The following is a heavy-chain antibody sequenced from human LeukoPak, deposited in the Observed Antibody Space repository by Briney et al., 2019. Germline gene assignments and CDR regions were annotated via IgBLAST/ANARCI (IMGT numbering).Heavy chain of an antibody. J-gene: IGHJ4*02. CDR1: GFTFSGHW. D-gene: IGHD3-9*01. CDR3: VRDADWAFNY. V-gene: IGHV3-7*03. Sequence: GGSLRLSCAASGFTFSGHWMHWARQRPGKGLEWVANITPEGRRMNYADSVRGRFTISRDNAKNSLSLRMSSLRVEDTAVYYCVRDADWAFNYWGQGTLVTVSS. CDR2: ITPEGRRM.